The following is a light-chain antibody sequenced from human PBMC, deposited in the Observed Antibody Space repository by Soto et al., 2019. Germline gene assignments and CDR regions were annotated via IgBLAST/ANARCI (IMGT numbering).Light chain of an antibody. Sequence: IQMTLSPSTLSATVGDRVTITCRASQSISNWLAWYQQKPGKAPKLLIYKASSLESGVPSRFSGSGSGTEFTLTISSLQPDDIATYYCQQCHRYLTFGQRTKVDIK. V-gene: IGKV1-5*03. J-gene: IGKJ1*01. CDR3: QQCHRYLT. CDR2: KAS. CDR1: QSISNW.